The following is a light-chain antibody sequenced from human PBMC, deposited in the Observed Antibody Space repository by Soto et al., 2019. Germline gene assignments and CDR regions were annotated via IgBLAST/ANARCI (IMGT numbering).Light chain of an antibody. CDR2: ASS. CDR1: QSISSY. CDR3: QQSSSTPCT. V-gene: IGKV1-39*01. J-gene: IGKJ3*01. Sequence: DIQMTQSPSSLSASVGDRVTITCRASQSISSYLNWYQQKPGKAPKLLIYASSSLQSGVPSRFSGSGSGTDFTLTISSLQPEDFTTYYCQQSSSTPCTFGAATHVNIK.